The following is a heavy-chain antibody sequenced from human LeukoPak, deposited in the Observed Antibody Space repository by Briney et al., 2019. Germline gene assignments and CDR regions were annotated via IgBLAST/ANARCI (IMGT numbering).Heavy chain of an antibody. V-gene: IGHV3-11*01. CDR1: GFTFSDYY. CDR3: ARDFRLYNWFDP. CDR2: IGSSGSTI. J-gene: IGHJ5*02. Sequence: GGSLRLSCAASGFTFSDYYMSWIRQAPGRGVEWVSYIGSSGSTIYYADSVKGRFTISRDNAKNSLYLQMNSLRAEDTAVYYCARDFRLYNWFDPWGQGTLVTVSS.